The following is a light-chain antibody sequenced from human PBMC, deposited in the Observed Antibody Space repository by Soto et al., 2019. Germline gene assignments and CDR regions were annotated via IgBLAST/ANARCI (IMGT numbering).Light chain of an antibody. CDR2: GAS. Sequence: EIVLTQSPGTLSLSPGERVTLSCRASQSVAGSYLAWYQQKPGQAPRLLIHGASSRAPGIPDRFSGSGSGIDFTLTISRLEPEDFAVYYCQQYADSPITFGQGPRLEIK. J-gene: IGKJ5*01. CDR1: QSVAGSY. V-gene: IGKV3-20*01. CDR3: QQYADSPIT.